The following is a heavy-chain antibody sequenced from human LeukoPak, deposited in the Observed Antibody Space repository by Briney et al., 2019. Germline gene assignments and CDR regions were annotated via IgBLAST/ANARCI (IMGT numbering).Heavy chain of an antibody. V-gene: IGHV4-34*01. CDR2: INHSGST. Sequence: SETLSLTCAVYGGSFSGYYWSWIRQPPGKGREWIGEINHSGSTNYNPSLKSRVTISVDTSKNQFSPKLSSVTAADTAVYYCARDPYYGSGSYSFDYWGQGTLVTVSS. J-gene: IGHJ4*02. CDR1: GGSFSGYY. D-gene: IGHD3-10*01. CDR3: ARDPYYGSGSYSFDY.